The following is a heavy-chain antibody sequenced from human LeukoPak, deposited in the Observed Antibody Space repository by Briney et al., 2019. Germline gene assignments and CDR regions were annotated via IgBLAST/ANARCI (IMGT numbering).Heavy chain of an antibody. CDR1: GGSFSGYY. CDR2: IYYHENT. J-gene: IGHJ4*02. D-gene: IGHD1-1*01. V-gene: IGHV4-34*01. Sequence: SETLSLTCAVYGGSFSGYYWSWIRQAPGKGLEWIGSIYYHENTYYNSSLKSRVTISVDTSKNQFSLKLNSVTAADTAVYFCARRAYSAAYWKHFDYWGQGTLVTVSS. CDR3: ARRAYSAAYWKHFDY.